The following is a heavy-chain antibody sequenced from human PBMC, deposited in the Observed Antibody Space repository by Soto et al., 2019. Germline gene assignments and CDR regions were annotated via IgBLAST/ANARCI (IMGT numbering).Heavy chain of an antibody. CDR3: VRRDDYSYYYGMDV. Sequence: GESLKISCKGSGYSFISYWIGWVRQMPGKGLEWMGIIYPGDSDTRYSPSFQGRVTISADKSISTVYLQWSSLKASDTAMYYCVRRDDYSYYYGMDVWGQGTKVTVSS. CDR1: GYSFISYW. V-gene: IGHV5-51*01. CDR2: IYPGDSDT. J-gene: IGHJ6*02.